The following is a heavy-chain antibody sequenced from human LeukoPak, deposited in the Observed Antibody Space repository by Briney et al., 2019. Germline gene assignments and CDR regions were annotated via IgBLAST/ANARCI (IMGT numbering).Heavy chain of an antibody. CDR3: ARSHRGSYYWPYYFDY. CDR1: GGSISSYY. J-gene: IGHJ4*02. CDR2: IYYSGST. V-gene: IGHV4-59*08. Sequence: SETLSLTCTVSGGSISSYYWSWIRQPPGKGLEWIGYIYYSGSTNYNPSLKSRVTISVDTSKNQFSLKLSSVTAADTAVYYCARSHRGSYYWPYYFDYWGQGTLVTVSS. D-gene: IGHD1-26*01.